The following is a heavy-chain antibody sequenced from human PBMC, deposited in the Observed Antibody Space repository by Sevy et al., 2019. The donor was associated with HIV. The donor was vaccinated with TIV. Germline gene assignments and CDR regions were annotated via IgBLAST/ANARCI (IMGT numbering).Heavy chain of an antibody. CDR2: TRNKANSYTT. V-gene: IGHV3-72*01. Sequence: GGSLRLSCAASGFTFSDHYMDWVRQAPGKGLEWVGRTRNKANSYTTEYAASVKGRFTISRDDSKNPLYLQMNSLKTEDTAVYYCARATYYYDSSGYVLDYWGQGTLVTVSS. J-gene: IGHJ4*02. CDR1: GFTFSDHY. D-gene: IGHD3-22*01. CDR3: ARATYYYDSSGYVLDY.